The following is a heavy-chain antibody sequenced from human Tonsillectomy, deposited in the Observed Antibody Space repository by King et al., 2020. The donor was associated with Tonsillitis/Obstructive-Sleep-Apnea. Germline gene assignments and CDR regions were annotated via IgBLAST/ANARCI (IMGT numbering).Heavy chain of an antibody. CDR2: ISSSSSTI. D-gene: IGHD2-2*01. CDR1: GFTFSSYS. CDR3: ARGPLYCSSTSCYLNWFDP. Sequence: VQLVESGGGLVQPGGSLRLSCAASGFTFSSYSMNWVRQAPGKGLEWVSYISSSSSTIYYADSVKGRLTISRDNAKNSLYLQMNSLRDEDTAVYYCARGPLYCSSTSCYLNWFDPWGQGTLVTVSS. J-gene: IGHJ5*02. V-gene: IGHV3-48*02.